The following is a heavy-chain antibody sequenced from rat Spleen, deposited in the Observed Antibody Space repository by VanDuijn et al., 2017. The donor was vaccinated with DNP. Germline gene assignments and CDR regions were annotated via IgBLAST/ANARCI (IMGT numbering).Heavy chain of an antibody. J-gene: IGHJ1*01. D-gene: IGHD1-3*01. CDR1: GFSLTSNG. CDR2: IWAGGST. CDR3: ARHGVAPPYWYFDF. V-gene: IGHV2-72*01. Sequence: QVQLEESGPGLMQPSETLSLTCTVSGFSLTSNGVGWVRQPLGKGLVWMGTIWAGGSTNYNSAVQSRLSISRDTSKSQVFLKMNSLQPEDTGTYYCARHGVAPPYWYFDFWGPGTMVTVSS.